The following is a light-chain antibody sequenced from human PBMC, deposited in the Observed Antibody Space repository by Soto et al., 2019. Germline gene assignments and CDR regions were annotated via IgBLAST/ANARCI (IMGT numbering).Light chain of an antibody. CDR3: QQRSSWPIT. J-gene: IGKJ5*01. CDR1: QSVSSY. Sequence: EIVLTQSPATLSLSPGEGATLSCRASQSVSSYLAWYQQRPGQAPRLLIYDASNRAPGIPTRFSGSGSGTDFTLTLSSLEPGDFAVYYCQQRSSWPITFGQGTRLEIK. CDR2: DAS. V-gene: IGKV3-11*01.